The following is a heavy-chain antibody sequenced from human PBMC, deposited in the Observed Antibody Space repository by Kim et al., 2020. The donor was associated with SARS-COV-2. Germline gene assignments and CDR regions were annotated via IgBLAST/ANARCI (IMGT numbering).Heavy chain of an antibody. CDR1: GFTFSSYS. D-gene: IGHD6-13*01. J-gene: IGHJ6*02. Sequence: GGSLRLSCAASGFTFSSYSMNWVRQAPGKGLEWVSYISSSSSTIYYADSVKGRFTISRDNAKNSLYLQMNSLRDEDTAVYYCASPTYSSSWYYGMDVWGQGTTVTVSS. V-gene: IGHV3-48*02. CDR2: ISSSSSTI. CDR3: ASPTYSSSWYYGMDV.